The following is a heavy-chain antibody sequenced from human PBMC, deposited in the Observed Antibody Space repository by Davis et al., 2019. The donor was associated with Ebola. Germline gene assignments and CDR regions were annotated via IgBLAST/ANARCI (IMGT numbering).Heavy chain of an antibody. Sequence: SVKVSCKASGGTFSSYAISWVRQAPGQGLEWMGGIIPILGTANYAQKFQGRVTITADESTSTAYMELSSLRSEDTAVYYCARGKTGGVCPLDYWGQGTLVTVSS. V-gene: IGHV1-69*13. J-gene: IGHJ4*02. CDR3: ARGKTGGVCPLDY. CDR2: IIPILGTA. D-gene: IGHD2-8*02. CDR1: GGTFSSYA.